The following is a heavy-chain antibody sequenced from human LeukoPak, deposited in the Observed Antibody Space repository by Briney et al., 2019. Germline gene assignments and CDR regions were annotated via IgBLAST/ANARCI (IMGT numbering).Heavy chain of an antibody. CDR2: IYHSGST. J-gene: IGHJ4*02. Sequence: SETLSLTCTVSGYSISSGYYWGWIRPPPGKGLEWIGSIYHSGSTYYNPSLKSRVTISVDTSKNQFSLKLSSVTAADTAVYYCARDPNSGYDYGRVDYWGQGTLVTVSS. CDR1: GYSISSGYY. D-gene: IGHD5-12*01. CDR3: ARDPNSGYDYGRVDY. V-gene: IGHV4-38-2*02.